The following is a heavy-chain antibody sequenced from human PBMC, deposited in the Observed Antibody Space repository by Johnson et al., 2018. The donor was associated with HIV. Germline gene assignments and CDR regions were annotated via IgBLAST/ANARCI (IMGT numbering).Heavy chain of an antibody. CDR3: ARDRRLREDSVDI. J-gene: IGHJ3*02. CDR2: ISYDGTKN. Sequence: QVQLVESGGGLIQPGGSLRLSCAASGFTVSSNYMSWVRQAPGKGLEWVAVISYDGTKNYYPDSEKGRFTISRDNSQNTLYLQMNSLRAEDTAVYYCARDRRLREDSVDIWGQGTMVTVSS. D-gene: IGHD4-17*01. V-gene: IGHV3-30*03. CDR1: GFTVSSNY.